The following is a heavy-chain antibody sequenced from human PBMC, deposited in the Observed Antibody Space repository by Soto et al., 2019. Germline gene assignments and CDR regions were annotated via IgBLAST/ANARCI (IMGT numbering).Heavy chain of an antibody. Sequence: EVQLVESGGGLVQPGGSLRLSCAGSGFTFSSDWMHWVRQDPGKGLVWVSRLNSDGTSANYADSVKGRFTISRDNAKNMLFLQMNSLTAEDTALYYCVRGPYGWFGFDYWGQGTLVTVSS. CDR1: GFTFSSDW. CDR2: LNSDGTSA. D-gene: IGHD3-10*01. CDR3: VRGPYGWFGFDY. V-gene: IGHV3-74*01. J-gene: IGHJ4*02.